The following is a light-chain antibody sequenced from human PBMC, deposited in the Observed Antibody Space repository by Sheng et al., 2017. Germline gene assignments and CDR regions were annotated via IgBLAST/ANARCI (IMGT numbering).Light chain of an antibody. V-gene: IGKV3-15*01. CDR2: GAS. CDR3: QQYNDWPPWT. J-gene: IGKJ1*01. Sequence: EIVMTQSPATLSMSPGERATLSCRASRSVSINLAWYQQKPGQAPRLLIHGASTRATGIAARFSGSGSGTEFTLTISSLQSEDFAVYYCQQYNDWPPWTFGQGTKVEIK. CDR1: RSVSIN.